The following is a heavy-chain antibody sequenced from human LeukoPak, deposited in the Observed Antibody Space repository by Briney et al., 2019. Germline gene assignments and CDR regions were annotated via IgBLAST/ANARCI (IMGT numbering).Heavy chain of an antibody. CDR1: GGSFSGYY. Sequence: SETLSLTCAVYGGSFSGYYWSWIRQPPGKGLEWIGEINHSGSTNYNPSLKSRVTISVDTSKNQFSLKLSSVTAEDTAVYYCARDPPSLRYLEAFDIWGQGTMVTVSS. CDR2: INHSGST. D-gene: IGHD3-3*01. CDR3: ARDPPSLRYLEAFDI. V-gene: IGHV4-34*01. J-gene: IGHJ3*02.